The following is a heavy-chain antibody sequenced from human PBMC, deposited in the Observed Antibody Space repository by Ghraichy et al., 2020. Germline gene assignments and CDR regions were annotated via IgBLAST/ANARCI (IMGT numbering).Heavy chain of an antibody. V-gene: IGHV3-23*01. Sequence: GGSLRLSCEASGFTFSAYAMSWVRQAPGKGLDWVSSISGSGGTTHYADSVKGRFTISRDNSKNTLYLQMISLRADDTAVYYCAKDRADYSELPRFVPWGQGTLVIVSS. CDR1: GFTFSAYA. CDR2: ISGSGGTT. J-gene: IGHJ5*02. CDR3: AKDRADYSELPRFVP. D-gene: IGHD4-11*01.